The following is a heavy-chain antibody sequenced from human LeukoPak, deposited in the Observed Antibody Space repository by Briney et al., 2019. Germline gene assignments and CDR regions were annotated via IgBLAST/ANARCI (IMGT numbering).Heavy chain of an antibody. CDR1: GFTFSSYE. CDR2: ISSSGSTI. V-gene: IGHV3-48*03. Sequence: GGSLRLSCAASGFTFSSYEMNWVRQAPGKGLEWVSYISSSGSTIYYADSVKGRFTISRDNAKNSLYLQMNSLRAEDTAVYYCARDRGSGWGSDYWGQGTLVTVSS. D-gene: IGHD6-19*01. J-gene: IGHJ4*02. CDR3: ARDRGSGWGSDY.